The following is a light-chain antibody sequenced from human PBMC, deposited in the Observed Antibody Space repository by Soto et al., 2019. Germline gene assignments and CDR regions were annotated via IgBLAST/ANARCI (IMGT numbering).Light chain of an antibody. CDR3: QQYGSSPQFT. V-gene: IGKV3-20*01. CDR2: GAS. J-gene: IGKJ3*01. Sequence: EIVLTQSPGTLSLSPGERATLSCRASQSVSSNNLAWYQQKPGQAPRLLIYGASSRATGIPDKFSGSGSGTDFTLTISGLEPDDFAVYYCQQYGSSPQFTFGPGTKVHIK. CDR1: QSVSSNN.